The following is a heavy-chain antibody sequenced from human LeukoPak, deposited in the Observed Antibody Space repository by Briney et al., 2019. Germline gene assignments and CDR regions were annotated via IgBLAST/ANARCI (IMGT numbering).Heavy chain of an antibody. CDR3: ATLGGHSLAVLNGY. Sequence: ASVKVSCKASGYTFTACFMHWVRQAPGQGLEWMGWINPNSGATRYSQKFQGRVTMTRDTSSSTAYMELSRLRSDDTAVYYCATLGGHSLAVLNGYWGQGTLVTVSS. CDR2: INPNSGAT. V-gene: IGHV1-2*02. CDR1: GYTFTACF. D-gene: IGHD3-16*01. J-gene: IGHJ4*02.